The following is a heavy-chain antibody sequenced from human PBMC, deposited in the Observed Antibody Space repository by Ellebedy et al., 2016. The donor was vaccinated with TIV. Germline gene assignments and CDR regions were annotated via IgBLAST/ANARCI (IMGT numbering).Heavy chain of an antibody. J-gene: IGHJ6*02. V-gene: IGHV3-11*01. CDR3: AREGDTAMVRGMDV. Sequence: PGGSLRLSCAASGFSFSSYWMSWIRQAPGKGLEWVSYISSSGSTIYYADSVKGRFTISRDNAKNSLYLQMNSMRAEDTAVYYCAREGDTAMVRGMDVWGQGTTVTVSS. CDR1: GFSFSSYW. D-gene: IGHD5-18*01. CDR2: ISSSGSTI.